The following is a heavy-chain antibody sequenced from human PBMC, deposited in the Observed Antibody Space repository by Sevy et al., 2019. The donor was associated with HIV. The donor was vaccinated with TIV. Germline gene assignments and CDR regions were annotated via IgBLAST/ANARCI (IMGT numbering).Heavy chain of an antibody. CDR3: ARDCSSTTCLWGLDV. D-gene: IGHD2-2*01. J-gene: IGHJ6*02. Sequence: GGSLRLSCAASGFTFSNYWMTWVRQAPGKGLEWVANIKGDGSERYYVASVKGRFTISRDNAMTSLYLQMNSLRADDTAVYYCARDCSSTTCLWGLDVWGQGTTVTVSS. CDR2: IKGDGSER. CDR1: GFTFSNYW. V-gene: IGHV3-7*03.